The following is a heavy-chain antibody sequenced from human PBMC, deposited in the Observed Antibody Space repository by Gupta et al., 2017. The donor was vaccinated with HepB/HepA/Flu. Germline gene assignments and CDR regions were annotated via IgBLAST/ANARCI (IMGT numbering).Heavy chain of an antibody. Sequence: QMQLVQSGPEVKKPGTSVKVSCKASGFTFTRSAMPWVRQARGQRLEWIGWIVVGSVNTNYAQKFQERVTITRDMSTSTAYMELSSLGSEDTAVYYCAADRGGGAGSYLGYYYYYYGMDVWGQGTTVTVSS. CDR1: GFTFTRSA. V-gene: IGHV1-58*02. CDR2: IVVGSVNT. D-gene: IGHD3-10*01. J-gene: IGHJ6*02. CDR3: AADRGGGAGSYLGYYYYYYGMDV.